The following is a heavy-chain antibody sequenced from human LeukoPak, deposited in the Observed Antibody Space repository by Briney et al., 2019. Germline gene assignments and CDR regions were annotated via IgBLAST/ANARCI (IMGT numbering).Heavy chain of an antibody. J-gene: IGHJ5*02. V-gene: IGHV1-18*04. Sequence: GASVKVSCKASGFRFTSFGVSWVRQAPGQGLEWMGWISNYFGVTHYAEKFEDRVTMTVDTSTTTAHMELRSLRYDDTAVYYCARDSDYSGNGNGDWFDPWGQGTVVTVSS. D-gene: IGHD4-11*01. CDR2: ISNYFGVT. CDR1: GFRFTSFG. CDR3: ARDSDYSGNGNGDWFDP.